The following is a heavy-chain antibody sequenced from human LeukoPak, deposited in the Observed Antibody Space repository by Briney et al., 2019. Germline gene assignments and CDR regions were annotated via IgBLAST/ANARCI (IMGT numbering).Heavy chain of an antibody. V-gene: IGHV3-7*01. CDR2: IKQDGSEK. D-gene: IGHD3-22*01. J-gene: IGHJ5*02. Sequence: PGGSLRLSCAASGFTFSSYWMSWVRQAPGKGLEWVANIKQDGSEKYYVDSVKGRFTISRDNAKNSLYLQMNSLRAEDTAVYYCARDTSYHGSSGYYDGGVWFDPWGQGTLLTVSS. CDR1: GFTFSSYW. CDR3: ARDTSYHGSSGYYDGGVWFDP.